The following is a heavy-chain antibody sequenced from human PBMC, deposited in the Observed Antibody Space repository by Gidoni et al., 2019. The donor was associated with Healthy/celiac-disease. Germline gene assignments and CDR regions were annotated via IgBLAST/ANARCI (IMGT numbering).Heavy chain of an antibody. CDR3: ARHAIVATEGELAFDI. J-gene: IGHJ3*02. CDR1: GGSSSSSSYY. CDR2: IYYRGST. D-gene: IGHD5-12*01. Sequence: QLQLQESGPGLVKPSETLSLPCTVSGGSSSSSSYYWGWIRKPPGKVLAWLGSIYYRGSTSYTPSLKSRVTISVDTSKNQFSLNLSSVTAADTAVYYCARHAIVATEGELAFDIWGQVTMVTVSS. V-gene: IGHV4-39*01.